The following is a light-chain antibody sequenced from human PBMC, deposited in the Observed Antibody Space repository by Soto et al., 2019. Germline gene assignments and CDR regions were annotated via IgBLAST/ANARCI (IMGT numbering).Light chain of an antibody. V-gene: IGKV3-20*01. CDR1: QSVNSNY. J-gene: IGKJ1*01. Sequence: EIVLTQSPGTLSLSPGERATLSCRASQSVNSNYLAWYQQKPGQAPRLFIYGASSRATGIPDRFSGSGSGTDFTLTISRLEREDFAVYYCQQYGSSPTFGQGTKVEIK. CDR3: QQYGSSPT. CDR2: GAS.